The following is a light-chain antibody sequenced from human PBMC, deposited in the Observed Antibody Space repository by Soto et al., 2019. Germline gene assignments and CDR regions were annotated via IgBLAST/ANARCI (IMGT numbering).Light chain of an antibody. Sequence: QSVLTQPPSVSGAPGQRVTISCTGSRSNIGAGYDVHWYQQLPGTAPKLLIYGNSNRPSGVPDRFSGSKSGTSASLAITGLQAEDEADYYCQSYDSSLSGVVCGGGTQLTVL. CDR3: QSYDSSLSGVV. J-gene: IGLJ2*01. V-gene: IGLV1-40*01. CDR1: RSNIGAGYD. CDR2: GNS.